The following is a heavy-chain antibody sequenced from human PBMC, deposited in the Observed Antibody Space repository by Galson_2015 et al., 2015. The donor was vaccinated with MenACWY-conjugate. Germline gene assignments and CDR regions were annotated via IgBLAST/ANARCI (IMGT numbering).Heavy chain of an antibody. V-gene: IGHV2-5*02. CDR2: IYWDDDK. CDR3: SRTGATPGDY. CDR1: GFSLSTSGVG. Sequence: PALVKPTQTLTLTCTFSGFSLSTSGVGVGWIRQPPGKALEWLGLIYWDDDKRYSPSLRSRLTITKDTSKNHVVLTMTNMDPVDTATYYCSRTGATPGDYWGQGTLVTVSS. D-gene: IGHD2-15*01. J-gene: IGHJ4*02.